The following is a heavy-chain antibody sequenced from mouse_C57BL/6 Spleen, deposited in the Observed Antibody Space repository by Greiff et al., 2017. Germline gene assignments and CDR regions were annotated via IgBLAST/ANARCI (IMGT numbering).Heavy chain of an antibody. Sequence: QVQLKESGAELVKPGASVKISCKASGYAFSSYWLNWVKQRPGKGLEWIGQIYPGDGDTNYNGKFKGKATLTADKSSSTAYMQLSSLTSEDSASYFCARDPYFDYWGQGTTLTVSS. CDR3: ARDPYFDY. V-gene: IGHV1-80*01. CDR2: IYPGDGDT. J-gene: IGHJ2*01. CDR1: GYAFSSYW.